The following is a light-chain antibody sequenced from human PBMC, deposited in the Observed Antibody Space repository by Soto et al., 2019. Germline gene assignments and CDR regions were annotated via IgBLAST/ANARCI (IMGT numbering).Light chain of an antibody. J-gene: IGLJ1*01. CDR2: DVS. CDR1: SSDVGGYNY. V-gene: IGLV2-11*01. Sequence: QSVLTQPRSVSGSPGQSVTISCTGTSSDVGGYNYVSWYQQHPGKAPKLMIYDVSKRPSGVPDRFSGSKSGNTASLTISGLQAEDEADYYCCSYAGSYTYYVFGTGNKVTVL. CDR3: CSYAGSYTYYV.